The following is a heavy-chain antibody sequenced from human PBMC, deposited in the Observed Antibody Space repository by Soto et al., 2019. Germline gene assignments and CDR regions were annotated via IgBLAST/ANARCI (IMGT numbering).Heavy chain of an antibody. V-gene: IGHV1-69*13. Sequence: SVKVSCKASGGTFSSYAITWVRQAPGQGLEWMGGIIPIFGTTNYAQKFQGRVTITADESTTTAYMELSSLRSEDTAVYYCASPRAYDFWSGYLDYYYYMDVWGKGTTVTVSS. CDR3: ASPRAYDFWSGYLDYYYYMDV. CDR1: GGTFSSYA. J-gene: IGHJ6*03. CDR2: IIPIFGTT. D-gene: IGHD3-3*01.